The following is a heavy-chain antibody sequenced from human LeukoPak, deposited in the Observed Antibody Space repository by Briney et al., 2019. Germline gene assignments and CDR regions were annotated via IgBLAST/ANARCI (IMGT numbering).Heavy chain of an antibody. CDR2: ISYSGSA. V-gene: IGHV4-34*01. CDR3: ARSGYCSSTSCPGYYFDY. J-gene: IGHJ4*02. D-gene: IGHD2-2*01. Sequence: SETLSLTCAVYGGSFSGYYWSWIRQPPGKGLEWIGSISYSGSAYYNPSLESRVTISVDTSKNQFSLKLSSVTAADTAVYYCARSGYCSSTSCPGYYFDYWGQGTLVTVSS. CDR1: GGSFSGYY.